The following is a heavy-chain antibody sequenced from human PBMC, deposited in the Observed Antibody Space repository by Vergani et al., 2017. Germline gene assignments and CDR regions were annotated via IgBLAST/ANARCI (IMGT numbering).Heavy chain of an antibody. CDR2: INPNGDAT. Sequence: QVQLVQSGAELKKPGASVRVFCKASGFIFTDYYIHWMRQAPGQGLEWIGWINPNGDATHYAQNFRGRVTLTRATSSTTAYMDLASLTSDDTAIYYCARDHQGPTTLDYWGQGSLVTVSS. V-gene: IGHV1-2*02. D-gene: IGHD1-26*01. J-gene: IGHJ4*02. CDR3: ARDHQGPTTLDY. CDR1: GFIFTDYY.